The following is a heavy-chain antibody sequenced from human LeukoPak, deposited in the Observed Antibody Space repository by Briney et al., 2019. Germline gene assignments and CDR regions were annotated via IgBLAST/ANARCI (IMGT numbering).Heavy chain of an antibody. CDR1: GFTFSSYS. V-gene: IGHV3-7*01. Sequence: GGSLRLSCAASGFTFSSYSMNWVRQAPGKGLEWVANIRQDGSEKYYVDSVKGRFTISRDNAKNSLYLQMNSLRAEDTAVYYCARSYDYVWGSYRPFYYFDYWGQGTLVTVSS. CDR3: ARSYDYVWGSYRPFYYFDY. CDR2: IRQDGSEK. J-gene: IGHJ4*02. D-gene: IGHD3-16*02.